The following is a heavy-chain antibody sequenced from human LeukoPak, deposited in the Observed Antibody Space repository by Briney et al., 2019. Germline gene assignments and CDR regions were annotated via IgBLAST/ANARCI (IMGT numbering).Heavy chain of an antibody. Sequence: GRSLRLSCVASGFTLDAYVMHWVRQVPGKGLEWVSAISGSGGSTYYADSVKGRFTISRDNSKNTLYLQMNSLRAEDTAVYYCANYRYYYDSSGYYYWGQGTLVTVSS. D-gene: IGHD3-22*01. CDR2: ISGSGGST. V-gene: IGHV3-23*01. J-gene: IGHJ4*02. CDR3: ANYRYYYDSSGYYY. CDR1: GFTLDAYV.